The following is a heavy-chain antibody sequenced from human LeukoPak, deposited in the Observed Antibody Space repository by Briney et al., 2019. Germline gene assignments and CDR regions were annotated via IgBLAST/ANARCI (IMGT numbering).Heavy chain of an antibody. CDR2: ISSSSSYI. J-gene: IGHJ4*02. CDR1: GFTFSSYG. Sequence: PGGSLRLSCAASGFTFSSYGMHWVRQAPGKGLEWVSSISSSSSYIYYADSVKGRFTISRDNAKNSLYLQMNSLRAEDTAVYYCAGGGQRDYWGQGTLVTVSS. CDR3: AGGGQRDY. D-gene: IGHD6-25*01. V-gene: IGHV3-21*01.